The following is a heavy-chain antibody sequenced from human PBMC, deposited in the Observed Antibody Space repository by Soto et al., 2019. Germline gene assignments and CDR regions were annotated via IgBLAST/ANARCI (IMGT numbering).Heavy chain of an antibody. D-gene: IGHD3-22*01. Sequence: YRRSTSHPPEKGLEWIGDINHSGSTKYNPSLKSRVTISVDTSKNQFSLKLSSVTAADTAVYYCACSSWYDGRRYFFDSRG. CDR3: ACSSWYDGRRYFFDS. CDR1: Y. CDR2: INHSGST. V-gene: IGHV4-34*13. J-gene: IGHJ5*01.